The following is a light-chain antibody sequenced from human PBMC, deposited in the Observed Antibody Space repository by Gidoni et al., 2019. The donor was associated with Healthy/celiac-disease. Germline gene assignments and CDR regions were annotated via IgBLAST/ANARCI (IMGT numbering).Light chain of an antibody. CDR2: EVS. J-gene: IGLJ2*01. V-gene: IGLV2-14*01. Sequence: SALTQPSSVSVSPGQSITISCTGTSSYVGGYNYVSWYQQHPGKAPKLMIYEVSNRPAGVSNRFAGSKSGNTASLTISGLQAEDEADYYCSSYTSSSTNVVFGGGTKLTVL. CDR1: SSYVGGYNY. CDR3: SSYTSSSTNVV.